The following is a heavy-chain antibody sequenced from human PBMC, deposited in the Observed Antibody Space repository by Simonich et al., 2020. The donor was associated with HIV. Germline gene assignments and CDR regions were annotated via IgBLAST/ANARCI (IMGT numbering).Heavy chain of an antibody. D-gene: IGHD7-27*01. CDR1: GYTFTGYY. Sequence: QVQLVQSGAEVKKPGASVKVSCKASGYTFTGYYIHWVRQAPGQGLEGMGWSNPNSGNTNYAQILQGRVTMTTDTATSTAYMELRSLRSDDTAVYYCARSNWGSVFDYWGQGTLVTVSS. CDR2: SNPNSGNT. CDR3: ARSNWGSVFDY. J-gene: IGHJ4*02. V-gene: IGHV1-2*02.